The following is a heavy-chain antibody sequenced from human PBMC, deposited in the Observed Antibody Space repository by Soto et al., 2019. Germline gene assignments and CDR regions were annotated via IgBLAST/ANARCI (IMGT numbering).Heavy chain of an antibody. CDR2: ISAYNGKT. CDR3: ARRPRERAPDY. V-gene: IGHV1-18*01. Sequence: QVQLVQSGAEVKKPGASVKVSCEASGYTFNSYGISWVRQAPGQGLEWLGWISAYNGKTNYAQNLQGRVTMTTATSTNTAYMALRSLRSDDTAMYYCARRPRERAPDYWGQGTLVTVSS. D-gene: IGHD6-25*01. CDR1: GYTFNSYG. J-gene: IGHJ4*02.